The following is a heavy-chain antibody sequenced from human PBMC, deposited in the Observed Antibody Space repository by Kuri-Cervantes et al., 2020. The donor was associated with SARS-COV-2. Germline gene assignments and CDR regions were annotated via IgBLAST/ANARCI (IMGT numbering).Heavy chain of an antibody. V-gene: IGHV4-34*01. CDR3: ARLGLT. Sequence: SETLSLTCTVYGGSFSGYYWSWIRQPPGKGLEWIGEINHSGSTNYNPSLKSRVTISVDTSKNQFSLKLSSVTAADTAVYYCARLGLTWGQGALVTVSS. CDR1: GGSFSGYY. CDR2: INHSGST. J-gene: IGHJ5*02.